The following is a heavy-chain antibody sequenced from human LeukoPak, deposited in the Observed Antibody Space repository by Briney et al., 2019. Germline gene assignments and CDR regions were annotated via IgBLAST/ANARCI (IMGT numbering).Heavy chain of an antibody. CDR1: GFTFGNYA. J-gene: IGHJ6*03. V-gene: IGHV3-23*01. CDR2: ISGDGDST. D-gene: IGHD6-19*01. CDR3: AKLEGSGWSGYMDV. Sequence: QPGGSLRLSCLASGFTFGNYAMNWVRQAPGKGLEWVSAISGDGDSTYYADSVRGRFIISRDTFKNTLFLQLKSLRAEDTAIYYCAKLEGSGWSGYMDVWGKGTTVIVS.